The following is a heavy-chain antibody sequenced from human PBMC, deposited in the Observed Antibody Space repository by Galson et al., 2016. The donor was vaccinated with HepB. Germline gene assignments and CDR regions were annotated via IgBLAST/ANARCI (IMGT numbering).Heavy chain of an antibody. CDR2: HTPEEGER. D-gene: IGHD3-16*01. CDR1: GYSVRKLP. Sequence: SVKVSCKVSGYSVRKLPIRWVRQAPGKGFEWIEGHTPEEGERIYAPKFQGRAIMTEETSTNTAYMDLSRLKPDEPATYYWLTEAGDFWGQGTLVIVSP. V-gene: IGHV1-24*01. CDR3: LTEAGDF. J-gene: IGHJ4*02.